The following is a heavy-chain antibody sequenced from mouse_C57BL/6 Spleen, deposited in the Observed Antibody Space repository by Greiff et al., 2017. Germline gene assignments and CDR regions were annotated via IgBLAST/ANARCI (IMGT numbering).Heavy chain of an antibody. D-gene: IGHD1-2*01. CDR3: DKQNGGGYMDY. CDR1: GFSLTSYG. V-gene: IGHV2-9*01. Sequence: QVQLKESGPGLVAPSQSLSITCTVSGFSLTSYGVDWVRQPPGKGLEWLGVIWGGGSTNSNSALMSRLSISKDYSKSQVFLKMNCLQTDDTSRYYCDKQNGGGYMDYWGQGTSVAVSS. CDR2: IWGGGST. J-gene: IGHJ4*01.